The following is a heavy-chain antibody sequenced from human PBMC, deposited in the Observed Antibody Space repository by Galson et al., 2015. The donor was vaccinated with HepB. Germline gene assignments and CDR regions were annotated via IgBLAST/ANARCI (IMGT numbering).Heavy chain of an antibody. D-gene: IGHD6-13*01. CDR1: GFTFSSYA. CDR3: ARDHPPYHPHAAGNDAFDI. CDR2: ISYDGSNK. V-gene: IGHV3-30*04. Sequence: SLRLSCAASGFTFSSYAMHWVRQAPGKGLEWVAVISYDGSNKYYADSVKGRFTISRDNSKNTLYLQMNSLRAEDTAVYYCARDHPPYHPHAAGNDAFDIWGQGTMVTVSS. J-gene: IGHJ3*02.